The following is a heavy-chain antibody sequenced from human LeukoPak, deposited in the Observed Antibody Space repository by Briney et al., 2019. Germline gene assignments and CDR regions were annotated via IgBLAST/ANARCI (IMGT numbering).Heavy chain of an antibody. J-gene: IGHJ3*02. D-gene: IGHD3-3*01. CDR3: ARTVWRDDFWSGTRSLDAFDI. CDR2: IKQDGSEK. V-gene: IGHV3-7*01. Sequence: GGSLRLSCAASGFTFSSYWMSWVRQAPGKGLEWVANIKQDGSEKYYVDSVKGRFTISRDNAKNSLYLQMNSLRAEDTAVYYCARTVWRDDFWSGTRSLDAFDIWGQGTMVTVSS. CDR1: GFTFSSYW.